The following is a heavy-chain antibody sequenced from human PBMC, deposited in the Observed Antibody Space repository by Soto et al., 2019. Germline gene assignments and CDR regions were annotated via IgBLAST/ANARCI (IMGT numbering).Heavy chain of an antibody. CDR1: GFTFSSYG. CDR2: IWYDGSNK. CDR3: ARDPWVYSDGGNWFDP. J-gene: IGHJ5*02. V-gene: IGHV3-33*01. D-gene: IGHD5-18*01. Sequence: QVQLVESGGGVVQPGRSLRLSCEASGFTFSSYGMHWVRQAPGKGLEWVAVIWYDGSNKYYADSVKGRFTISRENSKNTLYLQMNSLRAEDTAVYYCARDPWVYSDGGNWFDPWGQGTLVTVSS.